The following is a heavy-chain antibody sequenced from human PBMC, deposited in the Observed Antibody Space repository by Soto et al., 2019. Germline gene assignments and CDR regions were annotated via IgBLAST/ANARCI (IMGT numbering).Heavy chain of an antibody. D-gene: IGHD4-4*01. V-gene: IGHV4-30-4*01. J-gene: IGHJ6*02. Sequence: SETLSLTCTVSGGSISSGDYYWSWIRQPPGKGLEWIGYIYYSGSTYYNPSLKSRVTISVDTSKNQFSLKLSSVTAADTAVYYCARLFRYYSIEYYGMYVWGQGSTVPVSS. CDR3: ARLFRYYSIEYYGMYV. CDR1: GGSISSGDYY. CDR2: IYYSGST.